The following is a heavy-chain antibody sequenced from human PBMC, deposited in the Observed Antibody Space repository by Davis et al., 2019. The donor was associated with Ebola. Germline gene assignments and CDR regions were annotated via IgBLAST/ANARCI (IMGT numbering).Heavy chain of an antibody. CDR3: ARDLRRSSSSSRALDY. J-gene: IGHJ4*02. CDR1: GYTFTSYG. Sequence: ASVKVSCKASGYTFTSYGISWVRQAPGQGLEWMGWISAYNGNTNYAQKLQDRVTMTTDTSTSTAYMELRSLRSDDTAVYYCARDLRRSSSSSRALDYWGQGTLVTVSS. D-gene: IGHD6-6*01. CDR2: ISAYNGNT. V-gene: IGHV1-18*01.